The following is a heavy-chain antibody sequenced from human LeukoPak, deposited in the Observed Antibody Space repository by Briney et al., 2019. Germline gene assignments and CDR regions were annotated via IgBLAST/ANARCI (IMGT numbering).Heavy chain of an antibody. V-gene: IGHV3-23*01. CDR1: GFTFSSYA. CDR3: ARDLRQQLVRGNY. J-gene: IGHJ4*02. D-gene: IGHD6-13*01. CDR2: ISGSGVNT. Sequence: AGGSLRLSCAASGFTFSSYAMSWVRQAPGKGLEWVSVISGSGVNTYYADSVKGRFTISRDNSKNTLYLQMNSLRAEDTAVYYCARDLRQQLVRGNYWGQGTLVTVSS.